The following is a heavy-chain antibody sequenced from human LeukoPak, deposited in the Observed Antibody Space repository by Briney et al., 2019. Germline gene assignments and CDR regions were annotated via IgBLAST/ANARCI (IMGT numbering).Heavy chain of an antibody. CDR1: GFTFSSYS. V-gene: IGHV3-21*01. Sequence: PGGSLRLSCAASGFTFSSYSMKWFRQAPGKGLEWVSSISSSSSYIYYADSVKGRFTISRDNAKNSLYLQMNSLRAEDTAAYYCARDLNGGPFDYWGQGTLVTVSS. D-gene: IGHD4-23*01. CDR2: ISSSSSYI. CDR3: ARDLNGGPFDY. J-gene: IGHJ4*02.